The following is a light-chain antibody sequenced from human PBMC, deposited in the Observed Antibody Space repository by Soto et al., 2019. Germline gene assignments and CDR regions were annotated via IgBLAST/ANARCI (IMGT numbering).Light chain of an antibody. Sequence: EIVLTQSPASLSLSPGGRATLSCRASRSVSSSFLAWYQQQPGQAPRLLIYGASIRATGIPDRFSGSGSGTAFTLTIIRREPEDFAVYYCRQYGHSPPLTFGGGTKVDIK. V-gene: IGKV3-20*01. CDR2: GAS. J-gene: IGKJ4*01. CDR3: RQYGHSPPLT. CDR1: RSVSSSF.